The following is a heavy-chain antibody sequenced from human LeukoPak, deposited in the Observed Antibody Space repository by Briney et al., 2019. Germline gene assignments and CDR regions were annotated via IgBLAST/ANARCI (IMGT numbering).Heavy chain of an antibody. J-gene: IGHJ3*02. Sequence: ESLKISCKASRYSFTSYWIGWVSQLPAKRLEGRVVIYPGDSDTRYNPSFQGQVTISADKSINTAYLQWSSLKASDTATYYCARRIDFWSGYYTGYLNAFDIWGQGTMVTVSS. V-gene: IGHV5-51*01. CDR3: ARRIDFWSGYYTGYLNAFDI. CDR2: IYPGDSDT. CDR1: RYSFTSYW. D-gene: IGHD3-3*01.